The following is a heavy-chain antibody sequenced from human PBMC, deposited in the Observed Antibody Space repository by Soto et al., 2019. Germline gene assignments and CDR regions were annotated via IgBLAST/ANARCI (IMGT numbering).Heavy chain of an antibody. CDR3: AKRSSSSTFDY. J-gene: IGHJ4*02. CDR1: GFTFSSYA. D-gene: IGHD6-6*01. Sequence: EVQLLESGGGLVQPGESLRLSCAASGFTFSSYAMSWVHQAPGKGLEWVSVISGSDDSTYYADSVKGRFTISRDNSKNTLYLQMNSLRAEDTAVYYCAKRSSSSTFDYWGQGTLGTVSS. V-gene: IGHV3-23*01. CDR2: ISGSDDST.